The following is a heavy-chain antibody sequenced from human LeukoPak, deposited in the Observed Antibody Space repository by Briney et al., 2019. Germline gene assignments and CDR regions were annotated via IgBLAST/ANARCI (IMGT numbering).Heavy chain of an antibody. J-gene: IGHJ4*02. D-gene: IGHD3-22*01. V-gene: IGHV3-21*01. CDR1: GFTFSSYS. CDR3: ASLTYYYDSSGYSTFFDY. CDR2: ISSSSSYI. Sequence: GGSLRLSCAASGFTFSSYSMNWVRQAPGKGLEWVSSISSSSSYIYYADSVKGRFTISRDNAKNSLYLQMNSLRAEDTAVYYCASLTYYYDSSGYSTFFDYWGQGTLATVSS.